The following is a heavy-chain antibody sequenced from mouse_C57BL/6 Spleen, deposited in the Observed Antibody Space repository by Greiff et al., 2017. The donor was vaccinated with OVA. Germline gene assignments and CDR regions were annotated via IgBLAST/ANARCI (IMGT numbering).Heavy chain of an antibody. Sequence: QGQLQQAGAELVMPGASVKLSCKGSGYTFTSYWVHWGKQRPGQGPEWIGEIDPSDSYTNYNQKFKGKSTLTVDKSSSTAYMQLSSLTSEDSAVYYCARRIATVPDWYFDVWGTGTTVTVSS. CDR2: IDPSDSYT. CDR1: GYTFTSYW. V-gene: IGHV1-69*01. J-gene: IGHJ1*03. D-gene: IGHD1-1*01. CDR3: ARRIATVPDWYFDV.